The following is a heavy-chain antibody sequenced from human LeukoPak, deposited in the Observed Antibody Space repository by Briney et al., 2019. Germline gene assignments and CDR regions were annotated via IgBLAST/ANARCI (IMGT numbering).Heavy chain of an antibody. CDR3: ARVFPLIIAAAGMLDY. J-gene: IGHJ4*02. D-gene: IGHD6-13*01. CDR2: INHSGST. CDR1: GFTVSSNY. Sequence: GSLRLSCAASGFTVSSNYMSWIRQPPGKGLEWIGEINHSGSTNYNPSLKSRVTISVDTSKNQFSLKLSSVTAADTAVYYCARVFPLIIAAAGMLDYWGQGTLVTVSS. V-gene: IGHV4-34*01.